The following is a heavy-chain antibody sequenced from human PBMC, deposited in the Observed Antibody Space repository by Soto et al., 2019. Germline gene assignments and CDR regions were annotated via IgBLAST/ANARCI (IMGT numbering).Heavy chain of an antibody. CDR3: TKSRRGILMVYGFGGMDV. D-gene: IGHD2-8*01. J-gene: IGHJ6*02. CDR1: GFTVNSHA. CDR2: ISGSGDGT. V-gene: IGHV3-23*01. Sequence: LRLSCAASGFTVNSHAMSWVRQAPGKGLAWVASISGSGDGTYYGDSVKGRLTISRDSSSSTLYLQMNNLRGEDTAVYFCTKSRRGILMVYGFGGMDVWGQGTTVTVSS.